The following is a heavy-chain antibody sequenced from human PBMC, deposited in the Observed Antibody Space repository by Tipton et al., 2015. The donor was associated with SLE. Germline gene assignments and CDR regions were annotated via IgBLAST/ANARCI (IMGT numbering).Heavy chain of an antibody. J-gene: IGHJ6*03. CDR3: ARVSGSYLYYDYYYYMDV. V-gene: IGHV4-34*01. CDR2: INHSGST. Sequence: TLSLTCAVYGGSFSGYYWSWIRQPPGKGLEWIGEINHSGSTNYNPSLKSRVTISVDTSKNQFSLKLSSVTAADTAVYFCARVSGSYLYYDYYYYMDVWGKGTTVTVSS. CDR1: GGSFSGYY. D-gene: IGHD1-26*01.